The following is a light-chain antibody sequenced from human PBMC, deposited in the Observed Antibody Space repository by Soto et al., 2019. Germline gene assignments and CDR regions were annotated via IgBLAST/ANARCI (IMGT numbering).Light chain of an antibody. CDR2: KAS. CDR3: QQYNSYIT. CDR1: QSISSW. Sequence: DIQITPSPSTLSASVGDRVTITCRASQSISSWLAWYQQKPGKAPKLLIYKASSLESGVPSRFSGSGSGTEFTLTISSLQPDDFATYYCQQYNSYITFGQGTRLEIK. V-gene: IGKV1-5*03. J-gene: IGKJ5*01.